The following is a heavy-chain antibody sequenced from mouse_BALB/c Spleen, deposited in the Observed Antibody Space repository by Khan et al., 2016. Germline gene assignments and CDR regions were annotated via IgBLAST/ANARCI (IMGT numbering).Heavy chain of an antibody. CDR1: GYTFTDYS. D-gene: IGHD2-10*02. V-gene: IGHV9-2-1*01. Sequence: QIQLVQSGPELKKPGETVKISCKASGYTFTDYSMHWVKQAPGKGLKWMGWINTETGEPTYADDFKGRFAFSLETSASTAYLQINNLKNEDTATYFCATYGNYVKLVTYWGQGTLVTVSA. J-gene: IGHJ3*01. CDR3: ATYGNYVKLVTY. CDR2: INTETGEP.